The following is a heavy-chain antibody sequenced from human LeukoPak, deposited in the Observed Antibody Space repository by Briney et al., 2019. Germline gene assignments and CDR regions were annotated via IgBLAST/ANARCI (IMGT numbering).Heavy chain of an antibody. V-gene: IGHV4-34*01. J-gene: IGHJ5*02. Sequence: PSETLSLTCAVYGGSFSGYYWSWIRQPPGKGLEWIGEINHSGSTNYNPSLKSRVTISVDTSKNQFSLKLSSVTAADTAVYYCARRGDSLPGLAPGKHWFDPWGQGTLVTVSS. D-gene: IGHD2-21*02. CDR1: GGSFSGYY. CDR2: INHSGST. CDR3: ARRGDSLPGLAPGKHWFDP.